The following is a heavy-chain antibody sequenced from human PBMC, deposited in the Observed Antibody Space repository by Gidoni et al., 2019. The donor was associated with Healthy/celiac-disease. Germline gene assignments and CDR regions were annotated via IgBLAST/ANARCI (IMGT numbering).Heavy chain of an antibody. V-gene: IGHV3-66*01. CDR1: AFTVSSNY. CDR3: AREGSYGSGRGKYYFDY. J-gene: IGHJ4*02. Sequence: EVQLVESGGGLVQPGGSLRLSCAASAFTVSSNYMSWVRQAPGTGLELVAVIYRGGSTYYADSVKGRVTISRDNSKNTLYLQMNSLRAEDTAVYYCAREGSYGSGRGKYYFDYWGQGTLVTVSS. CDR2: IYRGGST. D-gene: IGHD3-10*01.